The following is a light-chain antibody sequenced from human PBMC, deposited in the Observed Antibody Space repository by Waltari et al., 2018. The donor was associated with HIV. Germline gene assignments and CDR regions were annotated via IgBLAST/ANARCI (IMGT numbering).Light chain of an antibody. Sequence: QSALTQPASVSGSPGQSITISCTGPSSHVGGYNYVSWYQQHPGKAPKLMIYDVSNRPSGVSNRFSGSKSGNTASLTISGLQAEDEADYYCSSYTSSSTLVVFGGGTKLTVL. V-gene: IGLV2-14*03. CDR2: DVS. J-gene: IGLJ2*01. CDR1: SSHVGGYNY. CDR3: SSYTSSSTLVV.